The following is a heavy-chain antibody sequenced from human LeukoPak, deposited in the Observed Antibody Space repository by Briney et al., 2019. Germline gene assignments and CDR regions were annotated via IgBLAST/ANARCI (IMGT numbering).Heavy chain of an antibody. D-gene: IGHD6-6*01. CDR3: ARIPARTIAARNNWFDP. CDR2: IYYSGST. J-gene: IGHJ5*02. Sequence: SQTLSLTCTVSGGSISSGGYYWSWIRQHPGKGLEWIGYIYYSGSTYYNPSPKSRVTISVDTSKNQFSLKLSSVTAADTAVYYCARIPARTIAARNNWFDPWGQGTLVTVSS. CDR1: GGSISSGGYY. V-gene: IGHV4-31*03.